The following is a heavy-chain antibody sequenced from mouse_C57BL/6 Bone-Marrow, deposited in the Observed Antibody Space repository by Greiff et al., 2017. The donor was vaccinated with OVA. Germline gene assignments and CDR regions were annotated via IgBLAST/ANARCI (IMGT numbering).Heavy chain of an antibody. CDR3: ARSYYGGFAY. J-gene: IGHJ3*01. CDR2: IDPSDSYT. Sequence: QVQLQQPGAELVMPGASVKLSCKASGYTFTSYWMHWVKQRPGQGLEWIGEIDPSDSYTNYNQKFKGKSTLTVDKSSSTAYMQLSSLTSEDSAVYYCARSYYGGFAYWGQGTLVTVSA. D-gene: IGHD1-1*02. V-gene: IGHV1-69*01. CDR1: GYTFTSYW.